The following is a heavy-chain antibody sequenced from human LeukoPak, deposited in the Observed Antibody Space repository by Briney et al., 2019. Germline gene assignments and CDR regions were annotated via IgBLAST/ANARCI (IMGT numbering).Heavy chain of an antibody. CDR3: ARDEVQGVRVYFDY. V-gene: IGHV3-21*01. Sequence: TGGSLRLSCAASGFTFSSYSMNWVRQAPGKGLEWVSSISSSSSYIYYADSVKGRFTISRDNAKNSLYLQMNSLRAGDTAVYYCARDEVQGVRVYFDYWGQGTLVTVSS. CDR2: ISSSSSYI. D-gene: IGHD3-10*01. J-gene: IGHJ4*02. CDR1: GFTFSSYS.